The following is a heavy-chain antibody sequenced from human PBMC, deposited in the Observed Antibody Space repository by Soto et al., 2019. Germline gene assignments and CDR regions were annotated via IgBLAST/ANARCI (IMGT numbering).Heavy chain of an antibody. D-gene: IGHD3-10*01. V-gene: IGHV3-30*18. J-gene: IGHJ6*02. CDR1: GFTFSTYG. CDR2: ISYDGSNR. CDR3: AKDEVRTPSLYAMDV. Sequence: GGSLRLSCAASGFTFSTYGIHWVRQAPGKGLEWVALISYDGSNRNYADSVKGRFTISRDNSKNTLYLQMNSLRIEDTAVYYCAKDEVRTPSLYAMDVWGQGTTVTVS.